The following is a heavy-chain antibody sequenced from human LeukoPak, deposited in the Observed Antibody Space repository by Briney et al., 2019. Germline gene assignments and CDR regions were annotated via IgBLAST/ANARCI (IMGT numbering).Heavy chain of an antibody. Sequence: GGSLRLSCAASGFTFSDYWMSWVRQTPERGLEWVANIKQDGSEKYYVDSVKGRFTISRDNARATLYMQINSLRVGDTAVYYCARDKIVGPTTLDYWGQGILVTVSS. V-gene: IGHV3-7*01. CDR1: GFTFSDYW. CDR2: IKQDGSEK. D-gene: IGHD1-26*01. J-gene: IGHJ4*02. CDR3: ARDKIVGPTTLDY.